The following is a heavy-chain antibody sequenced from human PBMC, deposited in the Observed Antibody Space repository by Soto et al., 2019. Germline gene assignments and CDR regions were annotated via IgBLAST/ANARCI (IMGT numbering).Heavy chain of an antibody. CDR2: ISYDGSNK. D-gene: IGHD2-21*02. CDR3: AKEAFVVVTAPDFGY. J-gene: IGHJ4*02. Sequence: QVQLVESGGGVVQPGRSLRLSCAASGFTFSSYGMHWVRQAPGKGLEWVAVISYDGSNKYYADSVKGRFTISRDNSKNTRYLQMNSLRAEDKAVYYCAKEAFVVVTAPDFGYWCQGTLVTVSS. CDR1: GFTFSSYG. V-gene: IGHV3-30*18.